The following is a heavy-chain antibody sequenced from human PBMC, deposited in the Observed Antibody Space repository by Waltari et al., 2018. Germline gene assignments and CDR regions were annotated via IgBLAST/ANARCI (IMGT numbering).Heavy chain of an antibody. V-gene: IGHV4-59*01. Sequence: QVQLQESGPGLVKPSETLSLTCTVSGGSISSYYWSLIRQPPGEGLEWIGYIYYSGSTNYNPSLKSRVTISVDTSKNQFSLKLSSVTAADTAVYYCARGIRGSWGFDYWGQGTLVTVSS. D-gene: IGHD1-26*01. J-gene: IGHJ4*02. CDR3: ARGIRGSWGFDY. CDR2: IYYSGST. CDR1: GGSISSYY.